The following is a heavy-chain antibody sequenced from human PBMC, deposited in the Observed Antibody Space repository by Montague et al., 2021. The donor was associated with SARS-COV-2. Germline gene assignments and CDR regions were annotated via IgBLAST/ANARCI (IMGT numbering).Heavy chain of an antibody. CDR1: GGSFSGYY. CDR2: ISHSGST. CDR3: ARGSGCSGGSCSSEWDPHYSYGMDV. V-gene: IGHV4-34*01. D-gene: IGHD2-15*01. Sequence: SETLSLTCAVYGGSFSGYYWNWIRQPPGKGLEWIGEISHSGSTNYNPSLKSRVTISVDTSKNQFSLKLSSVTAADTVVYYCARGSGCSGGSCSSEWDPHYSYGMDVWGQGTTVTVSS. J-gene: IGHJ6*02.